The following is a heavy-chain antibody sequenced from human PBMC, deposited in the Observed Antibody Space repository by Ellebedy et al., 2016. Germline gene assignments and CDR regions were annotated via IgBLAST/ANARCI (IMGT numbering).Heavy chain of an antibody. D-gene: IGHD3-9*01. CDR1: GYTFTTYY. J-gene: IGHJ5*02. Sequence: ASVKVSCXASGYTFTTYYMHWVRQAPGQGLEWMGMINPSGGSTSYAQRLQGRVTMTRDTSTSTVYMELSSLRSEDTAVYYCARSILTGYLGPNWFDPWGQGTLVTVSS. V-gene: IGHV1-46*04. CDR3: ARSILTGYLGPNWFDP. CDR2: INPSGGST.